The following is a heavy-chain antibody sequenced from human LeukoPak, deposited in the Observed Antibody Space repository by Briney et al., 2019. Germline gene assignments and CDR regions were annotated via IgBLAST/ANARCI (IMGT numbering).Heavy chain of an antibody. CDR1: GGTFSSYA. V-gene: IGHV1-69*06. CDR2: IIPIFGTA. D-gene: IGHD6-19*01. Sequence: ASVKVSCKASGGTFSSYAISWVRQAPGQGLEWMGGIIPIFGTANYAQKFQGRVTMTEDTSTDTAYMELSSLRSEDTAVYYCATNLGAGWETFDYWGQGTLDTVSS. CDR3: ATNLGAGWETFDY. J-gene: IGHJ4*02.